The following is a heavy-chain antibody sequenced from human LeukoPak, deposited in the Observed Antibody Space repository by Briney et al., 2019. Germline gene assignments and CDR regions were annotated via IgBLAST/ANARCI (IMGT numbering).Heavy chain of an antibody. D-gene: IGHD6-13*01. CDR2: IKQDGSEK. J-gene: IGHJ4*02. CDR3: ARSGRYEKESSSWY. V-gene: IGHV3-7*01. CDR1: EFTFSNYW. Sequence: PGGSLRLSCAASEFTFSNYWMSWVRQAPGKGLEWVANIKQDGSEKYYVDPVKGRFTISRDNAKNSLYLQMNSLRAEDTAVYYCARSGRYEKESSSWYWGQGTLVTVSS.